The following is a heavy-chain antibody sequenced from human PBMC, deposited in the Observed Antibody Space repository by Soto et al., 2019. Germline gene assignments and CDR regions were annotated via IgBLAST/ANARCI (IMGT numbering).Heavy chain of an antibody. CDR1: GFTFGNYW. CDR2: MNSDGSST. V-gene: IGHV3-74*01. CDR3: ATAEVDY. J-gene: IGHJ4*02. Sequence: PGGSLRLSCAASGFTFGNYWMHWVRQAPGRGLEWVSRMNSDGSSTNYADSVKGRFTVSRDNAKNTLYLQMNSLRAEDTAVYYCATAEVDYWGPGTLVTVPQ.